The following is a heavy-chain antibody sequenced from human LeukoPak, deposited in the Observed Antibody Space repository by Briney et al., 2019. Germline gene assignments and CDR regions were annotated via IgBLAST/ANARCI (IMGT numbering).Heavy chain of an antibody. V-gene: IGHV4-39*07. J-gene: IGHJ4*02. CDR1: GFTFSSYA. CDR3: ARAGSYFRYFDY. D-gene: IGHD1-26*01. CDR2: IYYSGST. Sequence: GSLRLSCAASGFTFSSYAMSWVRQAPGKGLEWIGSIYYSGSTYYNPSLKSRVTISVDTSKNQFSLKLSSVTAADTAVYYCARAGSYFRYFDYWGQGTLVTVSS.